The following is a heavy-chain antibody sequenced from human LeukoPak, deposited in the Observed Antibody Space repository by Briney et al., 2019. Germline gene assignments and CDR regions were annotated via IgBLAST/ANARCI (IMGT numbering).Heavy chain of an antibody. J-gene: IGHJ4*02. CDR2: IHYSGST. Sequence: SETLSLTCTVSGGSISSYYWSWIRQPPGKGLEWIGYIHYSGSTNYNPSLKSRVTISVDTSKNQFSLKLSSVTAADTAVYHCARHYRGELDYWGQGTLVTVSS. V-gene: IGHV4-59*01. CDR1: GGSISSYY. CDR3: ARHYRGELDY. D-gene: IGHD3-10*01.